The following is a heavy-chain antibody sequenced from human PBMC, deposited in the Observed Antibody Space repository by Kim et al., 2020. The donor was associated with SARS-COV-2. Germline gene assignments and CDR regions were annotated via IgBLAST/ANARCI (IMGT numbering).Heavy chain of an antibody. CDR1: GFTFDDYA. Sequence: GGSLRLSCAASGFTFDDYAMHWVRQAPGKGLEWVSGISWNSGSIGYADSVKGRFTISRDNAKNSLYLQMNSLRAEDTALYYCAKARQARWGGGGNYFDYWGQGTLVTVSS. J-gene: IGHJ4*02. V-gene: IGHV3-9*01. CDR2: ISWNSGSI. CDR3: AKARQARWGGGGNYFDY. D-gene: IGHD3-16*01.